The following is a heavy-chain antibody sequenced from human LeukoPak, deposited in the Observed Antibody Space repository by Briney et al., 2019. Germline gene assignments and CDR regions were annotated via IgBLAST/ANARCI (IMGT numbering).Heavy chain of an antibody. CDR3: AKDAPWSTFGELPSSFAY. J-gene: IGHJ4*02. V-gene: IGHV3-23*01. CDR2: ISGSGGST. Sequence: GGSLRLSCAASGFTFSSYAMSWVRQAPGKGLEWVSAISGSGGSTYYADSVKGRFTISRDSSKNTLYLQMNSLRAEDTAVYYCAKDAPWSTFGELPSSFAYWGQGPLVTASS. D-gene: IGHD1-26*01. CDR1: GFTFSSYA.